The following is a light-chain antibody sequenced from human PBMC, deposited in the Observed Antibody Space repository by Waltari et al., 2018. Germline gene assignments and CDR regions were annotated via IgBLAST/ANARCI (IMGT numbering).Light chain of an antibody. Sequence: ETVLTQSPGTLSLSPGERATLSCRASQSISSGYLAWYQQKPGQAPRLLIYGASSRATDIPDRFSGSGSGTDFILTISRLEAEDFAVYYCQQYGDSPTTFGGGTKVEIK. CDR3: QQYGDSPTT. V-gene: IGKV3-20*01. J-gene: IGKJ4*01. CDR1: QSISSGY. CDR2: GAS.